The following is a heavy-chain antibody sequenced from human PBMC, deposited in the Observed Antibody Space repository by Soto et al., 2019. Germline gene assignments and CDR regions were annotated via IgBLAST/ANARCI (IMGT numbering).Heavy chain of an antibody. J-gene: IGHJ6*02. V-gene: IGHV4-59*01. CDR3: ARMGDYGDYGGYGYGMDV. Sequence: SETLSLTCTVSGGSISSYYWSWIRQPPGKGLEWIGYIYYSGSTNYNPSLKSRVTISVDTSKNQFSLKLSSVTAADTAVYYCARMGDYGDYGGYGYGMDVWGQGTTVTVSS. CDR2: IYYSGST. CDR1: GGSISSYY. D-gene: IGHD4-17*01.